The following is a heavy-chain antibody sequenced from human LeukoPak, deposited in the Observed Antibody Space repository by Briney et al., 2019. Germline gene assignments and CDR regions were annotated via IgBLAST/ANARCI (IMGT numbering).Heavy chain of an antibody. CDR3: ARDRTLRAGKAGVDY. V-gene: IGHV4-39*07. CDR2: IYYSGST. J-gene: IGHJ4*02. D-gene: IGHD3-3*01. CDR1: GGSISSSSYY. Sequence: PSETLSLTCTVSGGSISSSSYYWGWIRQPPGKGLEWIGSIYYSGSTYYNPSLKSRVTISVDTSKNQFSLKLSSVTAADTAVYYCARDRTLRAGKAGVDYWGQGTLVTVSS.